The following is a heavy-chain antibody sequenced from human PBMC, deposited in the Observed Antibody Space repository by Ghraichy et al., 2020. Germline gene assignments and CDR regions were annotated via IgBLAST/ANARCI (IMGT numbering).Heavy chain of an antibody. CDR1: GFTFSSYG. Sequence: GESLNISCAASGFTFSSYGMHWVRQAPGKGLEWVAVIWYDGSNKYYADSVKGRFTISRDNSKNTLYLQMNSLRAEDTAVYYCARKSSSGAVHYYYYYGMDVWGQGTTVTVSS. CDR3: ARKSSSGAVHYYYYYGMDV. CDR2: IWYDGSNK. V-gene: IGHV3-33*01. J-gene: IGHJ6*02. D-gene: IGHD6-6*01.